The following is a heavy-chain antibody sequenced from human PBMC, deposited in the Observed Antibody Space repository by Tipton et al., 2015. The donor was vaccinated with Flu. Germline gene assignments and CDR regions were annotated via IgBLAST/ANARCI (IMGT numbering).Heavy chain of an antibody. CDR3: ARVAILDY. J-gene: IGHJ4*02. V-gene: IGHV3-66*02. CDR2: IYSGGST. CDR1: GFTVSNNY. D-gene: IGHD3-9*01. Sequence: SLRLSCAVSGFTVSNNYMSWVRQAPGKGLEWVSVIYSGGSTFYADSVKGRVTISRDDSKNTLYLQMNSLRAEDTAVYYCARVAILDYWGQGTLVTVSS.